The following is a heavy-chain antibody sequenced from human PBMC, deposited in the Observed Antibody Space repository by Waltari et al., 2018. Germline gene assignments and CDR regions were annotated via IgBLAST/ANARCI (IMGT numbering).Heavy chain of an antibody. CDR2: IIPIFGTA. J-gene: IGHJ6*02. CDR3: ARARGSYYSYYYYYGMDV. D-gene: IGHD1-26*01. V-gene: IGHV1-69*08. Sequence: QVQLVQSGAEVKKPGSSVKGSCKASGGTFSSYAFSWVRQAPGLGLEWMGRIIPIFGTANYAQKFQGRVTITADKSTSTAYMELSSLRSEDTAVYYCARARGSYYSYYYYYGMDVWGQGTTVTVSS. CDR1: GGTFSSYA.